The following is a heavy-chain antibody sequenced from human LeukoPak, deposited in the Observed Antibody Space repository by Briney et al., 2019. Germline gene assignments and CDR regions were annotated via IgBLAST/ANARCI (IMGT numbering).Heavy chain of an antibody. V-gene: IGHV1-69*04. J-gene: IGHJ5*02. CDR1: GGTFSSYA. D-gene: IGHD3-10*01. Sequence: SVKVSCKASGGTFSSYAISWVRQAPGQGLEWMGRIIPILGIANYAQKFQGRVTITADKSTSTAYMELSSLRSEDTAVYYCASHNRRALGAWFDPWGQGTLVTVPS. CDR3: ASHNRRALGAWFDP. CDR2: IIPILGIA.